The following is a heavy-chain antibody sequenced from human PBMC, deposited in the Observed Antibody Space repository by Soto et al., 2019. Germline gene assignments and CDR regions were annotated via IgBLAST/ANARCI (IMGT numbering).Heavy chain of an antibody. CDR1: GYTFTGYY. J-gene: IGHJ6*02. Sequence: GASVKVSCKASGYTFTGYYMHWVRQAPGQGLEWMGWINPNSGGTNYAQKFQGRVTMTRDTSISTAYMELSRLRSDDTAVYYCARRLPFMVRGVIIAPDSYYCYGMDVWGQGTTVTVSS. CDR3: ARRLPFMVRGVIIAPDSYYCYGMDV. V-gene: IGHV1-2*02. D-gene: IGHD3-10*01. CDR2: INPNSGGT.